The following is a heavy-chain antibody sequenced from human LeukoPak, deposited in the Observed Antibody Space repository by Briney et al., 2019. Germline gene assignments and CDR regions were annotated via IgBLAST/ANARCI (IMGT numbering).Heavy chain of an antibody. Sequence: GRSLRLSCAASGFTFDDYAMHWVRQAPGKGLEWVSGISWNSGSIGYADAVKGRFTISRDNAKNSLYLKMNSLRAEDTALYYCAKDIKSSSWYGNWFDPWGQGTLVTVSS. CDR1: GFTFDDYA. D-gene: IGHD6-13*01. V-gene: IGHV3-9*01. J-gene: IGHJ5*02. CDR3: AKDIKSSSWYGNWFDP. CDR2: ISWNSGSI.